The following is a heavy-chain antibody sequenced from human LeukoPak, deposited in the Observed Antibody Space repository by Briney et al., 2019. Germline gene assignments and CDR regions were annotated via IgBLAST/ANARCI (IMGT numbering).Heavy chain of an antibody. J-gene: IGHJ5*02. CDR2: INPNSGGT. D-gene: IGHD3-3*01. CDR3: ARVTIFKTRFDP. Sequence: ASVKVSCKASGYTFTGYYMHWVRQAPGQGLEWMGWINPNSGGTNYAQKFQGRVTMTRDTSISTAYMELSRLRSDDTAVYYCARVTIFKTRFDPWGQGTLVTVSS. V-gene: IGHV1-2*02. CDR1: GYTFTGYY.